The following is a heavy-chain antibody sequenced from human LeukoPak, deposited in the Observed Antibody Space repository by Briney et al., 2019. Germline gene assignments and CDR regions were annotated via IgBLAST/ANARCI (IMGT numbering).Heavy chain of an antibody. CDR1: GGTFISYA. J-gene: IGHJ4*02. D-gene: IGHD1-26*01. Sequence: SVKVSCKASGGTFISYAISWVRQAPGQGLEWMGRIIPILGIANYAQKFQGRVTITADKSTSTAYMELSSLRSEDTAVYYCARASPVGQTFDYWGQGTLVTVSS. CDR3: ARASPVGQTFDY. V-gene: IGHV1-69*04. CDR2: IIPILGIA.